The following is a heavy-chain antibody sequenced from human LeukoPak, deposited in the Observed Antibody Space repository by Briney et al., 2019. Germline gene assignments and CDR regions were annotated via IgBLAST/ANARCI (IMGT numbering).Heavy chain of an antibody. V-gene: IGHV3-7*01. CDR3: AKIQAVGDFDY. J-gene: IGHJ4*02. Sequence: GGSLRLSCAASGFTFSIYWMNWVRQAPGKGLEWVANIKYDGSEKYSVDSVKGRFTISRDNSKNTLYLQMNSLTAEDTAVYYCAKIQAVGDFDYWGQGTLVTVSS. CDR1: GFTFSIYW. CDR2: IKYDGSEK. D-gene: IGHD2-21*01.